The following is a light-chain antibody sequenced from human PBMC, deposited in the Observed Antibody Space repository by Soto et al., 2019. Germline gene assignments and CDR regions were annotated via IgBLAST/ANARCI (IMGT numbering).Light chain of an antibody. CDR1: QSLLHTNAYNY. CDR2: LGS. Sequence: DIVMTQSPLSLPVTPGEPASISCRSSQSLLHTNAYNYLDWYLQKPGQSPQLLIYLGSYRASGVPDRFSGSGSGTDFTLKISRVEAEDVGVYYCMQALQTPWTFGQGTKVEIK. CDR3: MQALQTPWT. J-gene: IGKJ1*01. V-gene: IGKV2-28*01.